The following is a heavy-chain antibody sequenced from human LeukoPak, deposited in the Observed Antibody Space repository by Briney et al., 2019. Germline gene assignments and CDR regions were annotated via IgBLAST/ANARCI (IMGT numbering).Heavy chain of an antibody. CDR2: ISAYNGNT. D-gene: IGHD2-2*01. J-gene: IGHJ4*02. CDR3: ARDRPFVVVPAVKLLDY. V-gene: IGHV1-18*01. CDR1: GYTFTSYG. Sequence: GASVKVSCKASGYTFTSYGISWVRQAPGQGLEWMGWISAYNGNTNYAQKLQGRVTMTTDTSTSTAYMELRSLRSDDTAVYYCARDRPFVVVPAVKLLDYWGQGTLVTVSS.